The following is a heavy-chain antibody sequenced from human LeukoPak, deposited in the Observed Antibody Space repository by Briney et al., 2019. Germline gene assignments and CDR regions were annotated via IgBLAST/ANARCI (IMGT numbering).Heavy chain of an antibody. V-gene: IGHV4-59*01. CDR3: ARRYCSGGSCYSSYFDY. D-gene: IGHD2-15*01. Sequence: SETLSLTCTVSGGSISSYYWSWIRQPPGKGLEWIGYIYYSGSTNYNPSLKSRVTISVDTSKNQFSLKLSSVTAADTAVYYCARRYCSGGSCYSSYFDYWGQGTLVTVSS. CDR1: GGSISSYY. J-gene: IGHJ4*02. CDR2: IYYSGST.